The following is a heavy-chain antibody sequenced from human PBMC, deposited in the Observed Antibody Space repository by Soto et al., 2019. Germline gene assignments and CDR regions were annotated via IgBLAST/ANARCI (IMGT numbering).Heavy chain of an antibody. Sequence: GGSLRLSCEVSGVTFRDYSMHWVRQAPGKGLEWVSLISYDGSIKYYADSVRGRFTISRDDSKNTLYLQMNSLRAEDTAVYYCARGETDILTGYYVDYWGQGTRVTVSS. D-gene: IGHD3-9*01. J-gene: IGHJ4*02. CDR1: GVTFRDYS. CDR2: ISYDGSIK. CDR3: ARGETDILTGYYVDY. V-gene: IGHV3-30*04.